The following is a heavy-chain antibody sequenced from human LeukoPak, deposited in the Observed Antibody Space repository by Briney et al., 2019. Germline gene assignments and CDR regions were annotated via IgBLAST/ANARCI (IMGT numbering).Heavy chain of an antibody. J-gene: IGHJ6*03. V-gene: IGHV3-30*18. Sequence: PGGSLRLSCAASGFTFSNYGIHWVRQAPGKGLEWVAVISFDGNAKYYTDSVKDRFTISRDNFKNTLFLQMNTLRGEDTAVYYCAKSSSSFDPRLYYMDVWGKGTTVTVSS. D-gene: IGHD6-6*01. CDR2: ISFDGNAK. CDR1: GFTFSNYG. CDR3: AKSSSSFDPRLYYMDV.